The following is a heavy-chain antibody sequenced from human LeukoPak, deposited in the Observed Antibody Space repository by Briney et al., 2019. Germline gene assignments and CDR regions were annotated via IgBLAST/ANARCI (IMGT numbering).Heavy chain of an antibody. CDR2: INHSGST. D-gene: IGHD6-19*01. CDR1: GXSFSGYY. V-gene: IGHV4-34*01. J-gene: IGHJ4*02. CDR3: ASSTRGGWYWFDY. Sequence: PSETLSLTCAVYGXSFSGYYWSWIRQPPGKGLEWIGEINHSGSTNYNPSLKSRVTISVDTSKNQFSLKLSSVTAADTAVYYCASSTRGGWYWFDYWGQGTLVTVSS.